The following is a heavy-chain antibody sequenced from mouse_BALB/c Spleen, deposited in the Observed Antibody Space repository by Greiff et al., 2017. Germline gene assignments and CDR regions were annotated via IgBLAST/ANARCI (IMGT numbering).Heavy chain of an antibody. CDR3: ARHYYGYGYFDV. CDR2: ISSGSSTI. D-gene: IGHD1-2*01. CDR1: GFTFSSFG. V-gene: IGHV5-17*02. Sequence: EVQVVESGGGLVQPGGSRKLSCAASGFTFSSFGMHWVRQAPEKGLEWVAYISSGSSTIYYADTVKGRFTISRDNPKNTLFLQMTSLRSEDTAMYYCARHYYGYGYFDVWGAGTTVTVSS. J-gene: IGHJ1*01.